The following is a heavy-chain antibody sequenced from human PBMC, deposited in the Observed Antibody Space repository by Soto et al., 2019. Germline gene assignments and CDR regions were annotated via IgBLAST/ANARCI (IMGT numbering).Heavy chain of an antibody. J-gene: IGHJ5*02. CDR2: INHSGST. Sequence: QVQLQQWGAGLLKPSETLSLTCAIYGGSFSGYYWSWIRQPPGKGLEWIGEINHSGSTNYNPSLKSRAAMSVDTSKIQFSLKLSSVTAADMAVYYCAAAVARGWFDPWGQGTLVTVSS. D-gene: IGHD6-19*01. V-gene: IGHV4-34*02. CDR1: GGSFSGYY. CDR3: AAAVARGWFDP.